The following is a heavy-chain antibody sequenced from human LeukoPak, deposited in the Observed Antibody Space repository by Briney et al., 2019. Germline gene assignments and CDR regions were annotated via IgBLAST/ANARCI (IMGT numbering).Heavy chain of an antibody. D-gene: IGHD6-13*01. V-gene: IGHV3-21*01. CDR2: ISSSSSYI. J-gene: IGHJ4*02. CDR3: ARARGAAASEYYSDY. CDR1: GFTFSSYS. Sequence: GGSLRLSCAASGFTFSSYSMNWVRQAPGKGLEWVSSISSSSSYIYYADSVKGRFTISRDNAKNSLYLQMNSLRAEDTAVYYCARARGAAASEYYSDYWGQGTLVTVSS.